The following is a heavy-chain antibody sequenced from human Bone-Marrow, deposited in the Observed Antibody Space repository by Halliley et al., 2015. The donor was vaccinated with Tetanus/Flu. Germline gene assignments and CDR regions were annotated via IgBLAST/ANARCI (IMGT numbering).Heavy chain of an antibody. CDR1: GESFSGYY. D-gene: IGHD5-12*01. J-gene: IGHJ6*02. CDR3: ARAVWQRLPSPHYYYAMAD. V-gene: IGHV4-34*01. CDR2: INHSGST. Sequence: TLSLTCAVYGESFSGYYWNWIRQPPGKGLEWIGEINHSGSTNYNPSLKSRVTISVDTSKNQISLNLTSVTAADPAVYYCARAVWQRLPSPHYYYAMADWGRGTTVTVSS.